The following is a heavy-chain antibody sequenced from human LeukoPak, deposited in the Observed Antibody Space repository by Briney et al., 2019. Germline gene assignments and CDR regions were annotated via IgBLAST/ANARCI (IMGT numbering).Heavy chain of an antibody. J-gene: IGHJ4*02. Sequence: PAGGSLRLSCAASGFTFSNYWMSWVRQAPGKGLEWVSAISGSGGSTYYADSVKGRFTISRDNSKNTLYLQMNSLRAEDTAVYYCAKAGVATILAPLDYWGQGTLVTVSS. D-gene: IGHD5-12*01. CDR3: AKAGVATILAPLDY. V-gene: IGHV3-23*01. CDR2: ISGSGGST. CDR1: GFTFSNYW.